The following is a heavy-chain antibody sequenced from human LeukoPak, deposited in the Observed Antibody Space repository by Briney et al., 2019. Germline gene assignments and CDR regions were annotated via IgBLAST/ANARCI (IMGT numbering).Heavy chain of an antibody. Sequence: GESLKISCKGSGYSFTSYWIGWVRQMPGKGLEWMGIIYPGDSDTRYSPSLQGQVTTSADKSISTAYLQWSSLKASDTAMYYCARIEYSSSSYYYYYMDVWGKGTTVTVSS. CDR1: GYSFTSYW. CDR2: IYPGDSDT. CDR3: ARIEYSSSSYYYYYMDV. V-gene: IGHV5-51*01. J-gene: IGHJ6*03. D-gene: IGHD6-6*01.